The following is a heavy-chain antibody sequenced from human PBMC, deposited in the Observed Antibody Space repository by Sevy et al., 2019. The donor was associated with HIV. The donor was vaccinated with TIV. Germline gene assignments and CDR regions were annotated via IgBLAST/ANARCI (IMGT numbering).Heavy chain of an antibody. CDR2: ISTGGGST. CDR3: AKSLPSSSTWYRSNYFDY. CDR1: RFTFSSYV. J-gene: IGHJ4*02. V-gene: IGHV3-23*01. D-gene: IGHD6-13*01. Sequence: GGSLRLSCAASRFTFSSYVMSWVRQAPGKGLEWVSAISTGGGSTFYADSVRGRFTVSRDNSKNTLYLQMNSLRAEDTAVYYCAKSLPSSSTWYRSNYFDYWGQGTLVTVSS.